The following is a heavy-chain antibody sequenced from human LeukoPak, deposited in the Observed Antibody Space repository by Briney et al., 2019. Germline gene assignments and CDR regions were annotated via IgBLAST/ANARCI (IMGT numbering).Heavy chain of an antibody. V-gene: IGHV3-43D*03. Sequence: GGSLRLSCAASGFTFDDYAMHWVRQAPGKGLGWVSLISWDGGSTYYADSVKGRFTISRDNSKNSLYLQMNSLRAEDTALYYCAKEFESDYCMDVWGKGTTVTVSS. CDR3: AKEFESDYCMDV. J-gene: IGHJ6*03. CDR2: ISWDGGST. CDR1: GFTFDDYA.